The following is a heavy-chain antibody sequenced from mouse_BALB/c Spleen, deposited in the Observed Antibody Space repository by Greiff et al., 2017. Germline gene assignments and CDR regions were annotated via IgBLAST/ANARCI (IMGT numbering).Heavy chain of an antibody. J-gene: IGHJ4*01. CDR1: GYTFTSYW. Sequence: VHVKQSGTVLARPGASVKMSCKASGYTFTSYWMHWVKQRPGQGLEWIGAIYPGNSDTSYNQKFKGKAKLTAVTSTSTAYMELSSLTNEDSAVYYCTRRGSYDGYYYYAMDYWGQGTSVTVSS. D-gene: IGHD2-3*01. CDR3: TRRGSYDGYYYYAMDY. V-gene: IGHV1-5*01. CDR2: IYPGNSDT.